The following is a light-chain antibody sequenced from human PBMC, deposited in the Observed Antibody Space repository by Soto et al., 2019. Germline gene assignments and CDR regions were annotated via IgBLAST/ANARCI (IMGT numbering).Light chain of an antibody. V-gene: IGLV1-40*01. CDR1: TSNIGAGYD. Sequence: QSVLTQPPSGSGAPGQRVTISCSGSTSNIGAGYDVHWYQQVPGTAPKLLIYGNTNRPSGVPARFSDSKSGTSASLAITGLQAEDEADYYCQSFDSSLNGWVFGGGTKLTVL. J-gene: IGLJ3*02. CDR3: QSFDSSLNGWV. CDR2: GNT.